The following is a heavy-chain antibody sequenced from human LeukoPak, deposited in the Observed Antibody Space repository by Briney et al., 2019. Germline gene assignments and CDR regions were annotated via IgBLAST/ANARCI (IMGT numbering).Heavy chain of an antibody. V-gene: IGHV3-30-3*01. CDR3: ARDRTSSGWFFDH. D-gene: IGHD6-19*01. Sequence: GGSVRLSCVVSGFTFSTYAMHWVRQAPGKGLEWVAVISYDGSNKYYADSVRGRFSISRDNSKHTLYLQMNSLRAEDTAVYYCARDRTSSGWFFDHWGQGTLVTVSS. CDR2: ISYDGSNK. CDR1: GFTFSTYA. J-gene: IGHJ4*02.